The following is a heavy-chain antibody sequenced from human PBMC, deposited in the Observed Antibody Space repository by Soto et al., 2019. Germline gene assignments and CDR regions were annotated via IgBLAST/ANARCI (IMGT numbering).Heavy chain of an antibody. J-gene: IGHJ4*02. D-gene: IGHD4-4*01. CDR1: GVTFSSYA. Sequence: VGSLRISCSASGVTFSSYAMHWFRQAPGKGLEYVSAISSNGGSTYYADSVKGRFTISRDNSKNTLYLQMSSLRAEDTAVYYCVKGTSNRASVCWGQGTLVTVSS. CDR2: ISSNGGST. V-gene: IGHV3-64D*08. CDR3: VKGTSNRASVC.